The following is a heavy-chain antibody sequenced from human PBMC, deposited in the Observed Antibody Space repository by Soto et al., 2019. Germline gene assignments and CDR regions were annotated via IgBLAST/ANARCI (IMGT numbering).Heavy chain of an antibody. V-gene: IGHV1-3*01. Sequence: GASVKVSCKASGYTFTSYAMHWVRRAPGQRLEWMGWINAGNGNTKYSQKFQGRVTITRDTSASTAYMELSSLRSEDTAVYYCARDSGSYLGYYYGMDVWGQGTTVTVSS. D-gene: IGHD1-26*01. CDR3: ARDSGSYLGYYYGMDV. J-gene: IGHJ6*02. CDR1: GYTFTSYA. CDR2: INAGNGNT.